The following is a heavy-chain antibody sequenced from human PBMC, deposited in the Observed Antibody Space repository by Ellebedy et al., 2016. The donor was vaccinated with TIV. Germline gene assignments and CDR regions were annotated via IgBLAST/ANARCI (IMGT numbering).Heavy chain of an antibody. D-gene: IGHD3-10*01. CDR2: MNPNSGYT. Sequence: ASVKVSCKASGYTFTTYDINWVRQATGRGLEWMGWMNPNSGYTAYAQKFQGRVTMTRSTSTSTAYMELSSLRSEDTAVYYCAKGAIWFGAYGMDVWGQGTTVTVSS. J-gene: IGHJ6*02. CDR1: GYTFTTYD. V-gene: IGHV1-8*01. CDR3: AKGAIWFGAYGMDV.